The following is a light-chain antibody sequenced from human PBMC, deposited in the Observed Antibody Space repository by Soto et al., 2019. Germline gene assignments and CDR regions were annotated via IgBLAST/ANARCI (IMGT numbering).Light chain of an antibody. CDR1: QSVSSF. CDR3: QQRSTWPPFT. J-gene: IGKJ3*01. CDR2: DVS. V-gene: IGKV3-11*01. Sequence: EIVLTQSPATLSLSPGERATLSCRASQSVSSFLAWYQQKAGQAPRLLIYDVSNRASGIPDRFSGAGSGTDFTLTISSLEPDDFAVYYCQQRSTWPPFTFGPGTKVEIK.